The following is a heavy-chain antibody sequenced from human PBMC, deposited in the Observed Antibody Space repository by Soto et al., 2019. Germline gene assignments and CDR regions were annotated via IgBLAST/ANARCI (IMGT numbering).Heavy chain of an antibody. J-gene: IGHJ4*02. D-gene: IGHD6-13*01. Sequence: QVQLQQSGPGLVKPSQTLSLTCAISGDTVSSSSAAWTWIRQSPSRGLEWLGRTYYRSTWGNDYAISVKSRIPINPHTSNNQFSLHLNSVTPEDTAVYYCARQIAATGTSGTFDYWGQGTLVTVSS. CDR1: GDTVSSSSAA. V-gene: IGHV6-1*01. CDR2: TYYRSTWGN. CDR3: ARQIAATGTSGTFDY.